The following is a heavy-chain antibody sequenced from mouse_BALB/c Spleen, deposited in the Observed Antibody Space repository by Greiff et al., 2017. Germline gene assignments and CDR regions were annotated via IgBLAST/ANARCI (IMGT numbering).Heavy chain of an antibody. CDR3: ARQGTGYYAMDY. CDR1: GFTFSSYA. D-gene: IGHD2-14*01. Sequence: EVMLVESGGGLVKPGGCLKLSCAASGFTFSSYAMSWVRQTPEKRLEWVATISSGGSYTYYPDSVKGRFTISRDNAKNTLYLQMSSLRSEDTAMYYCARQGTGYYAMDYWGQGTSVTVSS. V-gene: IGHV5-9-3*01. J-gene: IGHJ4*01. CDR2: ISSGGSYT.